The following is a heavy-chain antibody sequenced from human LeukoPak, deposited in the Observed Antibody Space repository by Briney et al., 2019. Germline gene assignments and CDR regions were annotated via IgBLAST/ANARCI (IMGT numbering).Heavy chain of an antibody. V-gene: IGHV1-2*06. D-gene: IGHD7-27*01. CDR3: ARDLSSTSNWEFDY. Sequence: ASVKVSCKTSGYTFIDYFIHRVRQAPGQGLEWMGRLNPNNGYTFYTEEFQGRVTMTSDTSISTAYMELTGLTSDDTALYYCARDLSSTSNWEFDYWGQGTLVTVSS. J-gene: IGHJ4*02. CDR1: GYTFIDYF. CDR2: LNPNNGYT.